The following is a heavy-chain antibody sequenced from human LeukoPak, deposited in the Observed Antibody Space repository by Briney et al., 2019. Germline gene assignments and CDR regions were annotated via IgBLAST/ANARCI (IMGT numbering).Heavy chain of an antibody. CDR2: ISGSGGST. CDR1: GFTLSSDA. V-gene: IGHV3-23*01. J-gene: IGHJ4*02. D-gene: IGHD3-10*01. Sequence: GGSLRLSCAASGFTLSSDAMSWVRQAPGKGVEWVSAISGSGGSTYYADSVKGRFTISRDNSKNTLYLQMNSLRAEDTAVYYCAKDSRYYYGSGRDYYFDYWGQGTLVTVSS. CDR3: AKDSRYYYGSGRDYYFDY.